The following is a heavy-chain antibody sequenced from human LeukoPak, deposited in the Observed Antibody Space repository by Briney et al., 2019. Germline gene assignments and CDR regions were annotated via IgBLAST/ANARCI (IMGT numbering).Heavy chain of an antibody. J-gene: IGHJ5*02. CDR2: INPNSGGT. CDR1: GYTFTGYY. CDR3: ARDYRIAAAGAFDP. V-gene: IGHV1-2*02. Sequence: ASVKVSCKASGYTFTGYYTHWVRQAPGQGLEWMGWINPNSGGTNYAQKFQGRVTMTRDTSISTAYMELSRLRSDDTAVYYCARDYRIAAAGAFDPWGQGTLVTVSS. D-gene: IGHD6-13*01.